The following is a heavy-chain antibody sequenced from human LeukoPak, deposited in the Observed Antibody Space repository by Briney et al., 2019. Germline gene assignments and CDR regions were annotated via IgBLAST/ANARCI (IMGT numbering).Heavy chain of an antibody. D-gene: IGHD3-3*01. J-gene: IGHJ5*02. CDR1: GYTFTSYY. V-gene: IGHV1-46*01. CDR2: INPSGGST. CDR3: ARGCGVSYDFWSGYYNNWFDP. Sequence: ASVKVSCKASGYTFTSYYMHWVRHAPGQGLEWMGIINPSGGSTSYAQKFQGRVTMTRDTSTSTVYMELSSLRSEDTAVYYCARGCGVSYDFWSGYYNNWFDPWGQGTLVTVSS.